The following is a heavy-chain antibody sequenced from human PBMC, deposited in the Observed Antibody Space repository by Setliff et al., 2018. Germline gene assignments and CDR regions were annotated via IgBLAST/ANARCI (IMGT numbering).Heavy chain of an antibody. J-gene: IGHJ3*01. V-gene: IGHV5-51*01. CDR2: IYPGDSDT. D-gene: IGHD3-3*01. CDR3: ASPSAGWTRPFDV. CDR1: GYIFTNYW. Sequence: GESLKISCKASGYIFTNYWIGWVRQMPGKGLEWMGVIYPGDSDTRYSLSFQGQVTISADKSINTAYLQWSSLKASDTAMYYCASPSAGWTRPFDVWGQGTMVTVSS.